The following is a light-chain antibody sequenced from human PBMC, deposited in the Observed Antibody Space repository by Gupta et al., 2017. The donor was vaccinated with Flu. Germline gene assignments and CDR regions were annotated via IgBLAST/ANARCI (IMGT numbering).Light chain of an antibody. CDR3: CSYAGTYSHV. CDR1: SSDVGGYNY. V-gene: IGLV2-11*01. Sequence: QSGLTQPRSVSGSPGQSVTISCTGTSSDVGGYNYVSWYQQHPGKAPKVMIYDVSKRPSGVPDRFSGSKSDNTASLTISGLQAEDEADYYCCSYAGTYSHVFGPGTKVTVL. CDR2: DVS. J-gene: IGLJ1*01.